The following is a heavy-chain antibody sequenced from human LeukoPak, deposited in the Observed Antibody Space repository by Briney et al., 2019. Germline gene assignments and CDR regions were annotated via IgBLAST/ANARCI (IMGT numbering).Heavy chain of an antibody. CDR2: IGTAGDT. Sequence: GGSLRLSCVASGFTFSSSDMHWVRQATGKGLEWVSAIGTAGDTYYPGSVKGRFTISRENAKNSLYLLMNSLRVGDTAVYYCARLQSAAFDIWGQGTMVTVSS. D-gene: IGHD4-11*01. CDR1: GFTFSSSD. J-gene: IGHJ3*02. V-gene: IGHV3-13*01. CDR3: ARLQSAAFDI.